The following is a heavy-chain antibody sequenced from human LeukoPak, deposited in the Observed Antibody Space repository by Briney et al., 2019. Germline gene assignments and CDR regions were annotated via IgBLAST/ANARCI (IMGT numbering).Heavy chain of an antibody. V-gene: IGHV3-15*01. CDR1: GFTFSNAC. D-gene: IGHD2-2*01. CDR2: IKTKTDGGTT. CDR3: ARAGSYCITTMCYADL. Sequence: GGSLRLSCAASGFTFSNACMSWVRQAPGQGLEWVGRIKTKTDGGTTDYAAPVKGRFTISRDNSKNTLYLQMNSLIPEDTAVYYCARAGSYCITTMCYADLWGQGSLVTVSS. J-gene: IGHJ5*02.